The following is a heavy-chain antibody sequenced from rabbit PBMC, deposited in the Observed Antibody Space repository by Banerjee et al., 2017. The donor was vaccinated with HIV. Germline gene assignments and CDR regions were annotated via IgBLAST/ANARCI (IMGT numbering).Heavy chain of an antibody. D-gene: IGHD6-1*01. CDR3: ARRAGYADYGYPTGL. Sequence: QQMVESGGGLVKPGASLTLTCKASGFSFSSGYDMYWVRQAPGKGLEWIACMDVRSSGTTYYATWAKGRFTISKTSSTSVTLQMTSLTAADTATYFCARRAGYADYGYPTGLWGPGTLVTVS. CDR1: GFSFSSGYD. CDR2: MDVRSSGTT. J-gene: IGHJ6*01. V-gene: IGHV1S40*01.